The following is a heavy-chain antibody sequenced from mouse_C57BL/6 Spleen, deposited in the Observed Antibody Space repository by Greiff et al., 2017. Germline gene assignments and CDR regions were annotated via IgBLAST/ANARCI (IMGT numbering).Heavy chain of an antibody. CDR2: IRNKANGYTT. V-gene: IGHV7-3*01. Sequence: DVKLVESGGGLVQPGGSLSLPCAASGFTFTDYYMSWVRQPPGKALEWLGFIRNKANGYTTEYSASVKGRFTISRDNSQSILYLQMNALRAEDSATYYCARWGYYGNYDAMDYWGQGTSVTVSS. D-gene: IGHD2-1*01. J-gene: IGHJ4*01. CDR3: ARWGYYGNYDAMDY. CDR1: GFTFTDYY.